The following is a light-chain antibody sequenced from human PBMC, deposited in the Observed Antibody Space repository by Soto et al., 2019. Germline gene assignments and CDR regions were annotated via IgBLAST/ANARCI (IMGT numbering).Light chain of an antibody. CDR2: EAS. J-gene: IGKJ1*01. Sequence: DIVMTQSPDSLAVSLGERATINCKPSQSVLLSSANKNYLAWYQQRPGQAPRLLISEASNRATGIPARFSGSGSGTDFTLTISSLEPEDFAVYYCQQSHNWPRTFGQGTKVDIK. V-gene: IGKV3-11*01. CDR3: QQSHNWPRT. CDR1: QSVLLSSANKNY.